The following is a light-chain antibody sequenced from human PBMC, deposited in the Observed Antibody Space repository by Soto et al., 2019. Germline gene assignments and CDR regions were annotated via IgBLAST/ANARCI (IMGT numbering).Light chain of an antibody. CDR1: KLGNKY. Sequence: SYELTQPPSVSVSPGQTATITCSGDKLGNKYASWYQQRSGQSPVLVIYQDAKRPSGIPERFSGSNSGNTATLTVSGTQSMDEADYYCQAWDGSHVVFGGGTKVTVL. J-gene: IGLJ3*02. CDR2: QDA. V-gene: IGLV3-1*01. CDR3: QAWDGSHVV.